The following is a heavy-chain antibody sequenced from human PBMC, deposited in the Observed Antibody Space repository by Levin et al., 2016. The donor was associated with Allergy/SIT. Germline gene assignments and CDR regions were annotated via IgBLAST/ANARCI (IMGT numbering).Heavy chain of an antibody. Sequence: ASVKVSCKVSGYTFTDYYMHWVQQAPGKGLEWMGLVDPEDGETIYAEKFQGRVTITADTSTDTAYMELSSLRSEDTAVYYCATDYDSSGYDDAFDIWGQGTMVTVSS. CDR3: ATDYDSSGYDDAFDI. V-gene: IGHV1-69-2*01. CDR1: GYTFTDYY. CDR2: VDPEDGET. J-gene: IGHJ3*02. D-gene: IGHD3-22*01.